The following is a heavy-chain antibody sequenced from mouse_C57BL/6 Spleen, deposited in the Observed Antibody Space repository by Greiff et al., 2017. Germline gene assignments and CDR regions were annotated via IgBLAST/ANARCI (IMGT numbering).Heavy chain of an antibody. V-gene: IGHV3-6*01. CDR3: AAGAGTGWYFDV. Sequence: EVQLQESGPGLVKPSQSLSLTCSVTGYSLTSGYYWNWIRQFPGNKLEWMGYISYDGSNNYNPSLKNRISITRDTSKNQFFLKLNSVTTEDTATYYCAAGAGTGWYFDVWGTGTTVTVSS. CDR2: ISYDGSN. J-gene: IGHJ1*03. D-gene: IGHD3-3*01. CDR1: GYSLTSGYY.